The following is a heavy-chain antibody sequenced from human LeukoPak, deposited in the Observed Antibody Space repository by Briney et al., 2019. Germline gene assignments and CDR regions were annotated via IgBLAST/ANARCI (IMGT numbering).Heavy chain of an antibody. CDR2: ISGSGDST. Sequence: HPGGSLRLSCAASGFTFSSYAMSWVRQAPGKGLEWVSGISGSGDSTYYADSVKGRFTISRDNSKSTLYLQMNSLRAEDTAVYYCAKKVQARFYSGSPYYFDYWGQGTLVTVSS. V-gene: IGHV3-23*01. D-gene: IGHD1-26*01. J-gene: IGHJ4*02. CDR3: AKKVQARFYSGSPYYFDY. CDR1: GFTFSSYA.